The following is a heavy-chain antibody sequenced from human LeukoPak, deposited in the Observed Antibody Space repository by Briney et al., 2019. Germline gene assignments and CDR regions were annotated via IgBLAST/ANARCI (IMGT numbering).Heavy chain of an antibody. J-gene: IGHJ4*02. CDR1: GGSISSSSYY. D-gene: IGHD1-26*01. CDR3: ARGLVVGATLDY. V-gene: IGHV4-39*01. Sequence: SETLSLTCTVSGGSISSSSYYWGWIRQPPGTGLEWIGSIYYSGSTYYNPSLKSRVTISVDTSKSQFSLNLSPVTAADTAVYYCARGLVVGATLDYWGQGILVTVSS. CDR2: IYYSGST.